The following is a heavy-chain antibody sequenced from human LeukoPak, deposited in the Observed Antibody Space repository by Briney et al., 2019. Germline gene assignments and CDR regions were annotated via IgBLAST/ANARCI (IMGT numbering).Heavy chain of an antibody. V-gene: IGHV1-8*01. CDR3: ARGRYSSGGFLTRRGFDY. CDR2: MNPNSGNT. J-gene: IGHJ4*02. D-gene: IGHD6-19*01. Sequence: ASVKVSCKASGYTFTSYDINWVRQATGQGLEWMGWMNPNSGNTGYAQKFQGRVTMTRNTSISTAYMELSSLRSEDTAVYYCARGRYSSGGFLTRRGFDYWGQGTLVTVSS. CDR1: GYTFTSYD.